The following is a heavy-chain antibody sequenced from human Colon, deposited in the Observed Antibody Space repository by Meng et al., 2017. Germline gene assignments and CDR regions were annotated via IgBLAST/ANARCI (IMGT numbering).Heavy chain of an antibody. D-gene: IGHD3-16*02. J-gene: IGHJ4*02. CDR2: ISGSGDST. Sequence: GESLKISCAASGFTFSYYAMSWVRQAPGKGLEWVSAISGSGDSTYYADSVKGRFTISRDNSKNTLYLQMNSLRAEDTAVYYCAKLLVVSVVIQVDCWGQGTLVTVSS. CDR1: GFTFSYYA. CDR3: AKLLVVSVVIQVDC. V-gene: IGHV3-23*01.